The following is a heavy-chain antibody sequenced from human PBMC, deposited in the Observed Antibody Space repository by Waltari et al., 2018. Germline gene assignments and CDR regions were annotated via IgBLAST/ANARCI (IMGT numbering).Heavy chain of an antibody. CDR3: AKETQRTPYY. D-gene: IGHD2-15*01. CDR2: ITGNGDET. Sequence: VQLLESGGGLVQPGGSLRLSCAASGFTFSSFAMSWVRQAPGKGLEGVSLITGNGDETDYADSGKGRFTISRDNSKNTLYLHMDSLRAEDTAIYYCAKETQRTPYYWGQGTLVTVSS. V-gene: IGHV3-23*01. J-gene: IGHJ4*02. CDR1: GFTFSSFA.